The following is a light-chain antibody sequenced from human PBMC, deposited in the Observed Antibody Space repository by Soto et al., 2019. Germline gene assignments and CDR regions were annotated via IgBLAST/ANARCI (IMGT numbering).Light chain of an antibody. CDR2: AVN. CDR1: NSDIGAYHY. J-gene: IGLJ2*01. V-gene: IGLV2-14*01. Sequence: QSALTQAASVSGSPGQSITISCTGTNSDIGAYHYVSWYQQRPGKAPKVLIYAVNNRPSGLSDRFSGSKSGNTASLTISGLQAEDEAVYYCNSYTNSGTVIFGGGTKLTVL. CDR3: NSYTNSGTVI.